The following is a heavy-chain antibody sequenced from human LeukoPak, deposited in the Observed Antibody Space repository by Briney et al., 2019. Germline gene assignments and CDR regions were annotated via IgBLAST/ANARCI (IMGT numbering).Heavy chain of an antibody. CDR2: ISAYNGNT. CDR1: GYTFTSYG. CDR3: ARVQATLRFLEWLFEGVDY. J-gene: IGHJ4*02. V-gene: IGHV1-18*01. Sequence: ASVKVSCKASGYTFTSYGISWVRQAPGQGLEWMGWISAYNGNTNYAQKLQGRVTMTTDTSTSTAYMELRSLRSDDTAVYYCARVQATLRFLEWLFEGVDYWGQGTLVTVSS. D-gene: IGHD3-3*01.